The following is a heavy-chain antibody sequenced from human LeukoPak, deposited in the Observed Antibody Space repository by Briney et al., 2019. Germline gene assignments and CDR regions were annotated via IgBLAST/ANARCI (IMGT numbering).Heavy chain of an antibody. Sequence: GGSLRLSCAASGFTFSSYWMSWVRQAPGKGLEWVANIKQDGSEKYYVDSVKGRFTISRDNAKNSLYLQMNSLRAEDTAVYYCARVLMGQQWLAYYYYYMDVWGKGTTVTVSS. CDR2: IKQDGSEK. J-gene: IGHJ6*03. V-gene: IGHV3-7*01. CDR1: GFTFSSYW. CDR3: ARVLMGQQWLAYYYYYMDV. D-gene: IGHD6-19*01.